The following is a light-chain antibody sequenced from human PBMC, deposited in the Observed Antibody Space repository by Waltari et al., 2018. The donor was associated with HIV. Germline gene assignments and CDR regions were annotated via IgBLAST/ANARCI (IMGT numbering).Light chain of an antibody. V-gene: IGLV1-44*01. CDR3: AAWDDSLNGVI. CDR2: SNS. Sequence: QSVLTQPPSASGTPGQRVTISCSGSSSNIGRNTVTWYQQLPGSAPKLLIYSNSQRPSGVPDRFSGSKSGTSASLAISGLQSEDEADYYCAAWDDSLNGVIFGGGTKLSVL. CDR1: SSNIGRNT. J-gene: IGLJ2*01.